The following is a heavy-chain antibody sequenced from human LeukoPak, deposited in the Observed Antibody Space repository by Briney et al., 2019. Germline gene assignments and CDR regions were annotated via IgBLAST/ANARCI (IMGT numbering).Heavy chain of an antibody. V-gene: IGHV3-30*18. CDR1: GFTFSSYG. J-gene: IGHJ6*04. CDR2: ISYDGSNK. Sequence: GGSLRLSCAASGFTFSSYGMHWVRQAPGKGLEWVAVISYDGSNKYYADSVKGRFTISRDNSKNTLYLQMNSLRAEDTAVYYCEKVDCSSTSCYYGMDVWGKGTTVTVSS. D-gene: IGHD2-2*01. CDR3: EKVDCSSTSCYYGMDV.